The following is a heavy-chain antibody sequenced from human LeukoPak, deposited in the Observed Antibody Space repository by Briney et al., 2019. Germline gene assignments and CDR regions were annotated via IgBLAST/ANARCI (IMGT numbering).Heavy chain of an antibody. CDR3: ARPRSSWYSDSFEI. CDR2: VNPESGKT. V-gene: IGHV1-8*01. CDR1: GYTFTMYE. Sequence: ASVTVSCKASGYTFTMYEVNCVRQAAGQGLEYIVWVNPESGKTFYTQKFLDRVTMNRNTSISTAYMELRGLSSKGTAIYYCARPRSSWYSDSFEIWGQGTVVTVSS. D-gene: IGHD6-13*01. J-gene: IGHJ3*02.